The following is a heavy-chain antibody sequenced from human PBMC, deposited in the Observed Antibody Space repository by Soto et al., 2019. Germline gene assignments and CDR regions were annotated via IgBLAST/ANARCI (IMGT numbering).Heavy chain of an antibody. CDR3: ARAEYSSSWYLLDY. CDR2: INHSGST. CDR1: GGSFSGYY. V-gene: IGHV4-34*01. D-gene: IGHD6-13*01. J-gene: IGHJ4*02. Sequence: PSETLSLTCAVYGGSFSGYYWSWIRQPPGKGLEWIGEINHSGSTNYNPSLKSRVTISVDTSKNQFSLKLSPVTAADTAVYYCARAEYSSSWYLLDYWGQGTLVTVS.